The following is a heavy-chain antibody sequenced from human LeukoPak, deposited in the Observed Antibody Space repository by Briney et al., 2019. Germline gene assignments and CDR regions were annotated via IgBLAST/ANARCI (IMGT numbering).Heavy chain of an antibody. J-gene: IGHJ4*02. V-gene: IGHV5-51*01. CDR1: GYSFTSYW. D-gene: IGHD3-22*01. CDR2: IYPGDSDT. Sequence: GESLKISCKGSGYSFTSYWIGWVRQMPGKGLEWMGIIYPGDSDTRYSPSFQGQVTISADKSISTAYLQWSSLKASDTAMYYCAAVTHTLGGRLIRGWQSSGYSYWGQGTLVTVSS. CDR3: AAVTHTLGGRLIRGWQSSGYSY.